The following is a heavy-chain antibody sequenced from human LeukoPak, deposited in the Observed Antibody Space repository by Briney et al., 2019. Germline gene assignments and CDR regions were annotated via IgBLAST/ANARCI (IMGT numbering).Heavy chain of an antibody. Sequence: SETLSLTCAVYGRSFSGYYWSWIRQPPGKELEWIGEINHSGSTNYNPSLKSRVTISVDTSKNQFSLKLSSVTAADTAVYYCASSRGYSYGYRGDYFDYWGQGTLVTVSS. D-gene: IGHD5-18*01. J-gene: IGHJ4*02. CDR3: ASSRGYSYGYRGDYFDY. CDR2: INHSGST. V-gene: IGHV4-34*01. CDR1: GRSFSGYY.